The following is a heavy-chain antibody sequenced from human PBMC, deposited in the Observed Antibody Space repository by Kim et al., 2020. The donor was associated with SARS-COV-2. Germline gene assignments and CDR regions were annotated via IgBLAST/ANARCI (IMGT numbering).Heavy chain of an antibody. CDR3: ARGDDPGRY. Sequence: GGSLRLSCAASGFTFSNYAMSWVRQAPGEGLEWVSSITFSGTNTYYADSVKGRFTISRDNSKSTLYLQMNSLRAEDTAVYYCARGDDPGRYWGQGTLVTVTS. D-gene: IGHD3-10*01. J-gene: IGHJ4*02. CDR1: GFTFSNYA. V-gene: IGHV3-23*01. CDR2: ITFSGTNT.